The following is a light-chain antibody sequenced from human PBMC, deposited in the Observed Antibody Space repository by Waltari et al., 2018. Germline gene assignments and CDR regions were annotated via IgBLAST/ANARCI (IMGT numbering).Light chain of an antibody. Sequence: EIVVTQSPLSLPVTPGEPASISCRSSQSLVFSNGNNYLDWYLQKPGQSPPRLIYGTSNRASGVPDRFSGSGSGTDFTLKISRVETEDVGIYYCMQALQAPYTFGQGTKLEIK. J-gene: IGKJ2*01. CDR2: GTS. CDR1: QSLVFSNGNNY. CDR3: MQALQAPYT. V-gene: IGKV2-28*01.